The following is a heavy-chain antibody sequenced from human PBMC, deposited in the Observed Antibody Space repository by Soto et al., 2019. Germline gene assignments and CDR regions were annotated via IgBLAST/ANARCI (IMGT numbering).Heavy chain of an antibody. Sequence: PSETLSLTCTVSGGSISSYYWSWIRQPPGKGLEWIGYIYYSGSTYYNPSLKSRVTISVDTSKNQFSLKLSSVTAADTAVYYCARDSYGSGSYHAFDIWGQGTMVTVSS. V-gene: IGHV4-59*06. J-gene: IGHJ3*02. CDR2: IYYSGST. CDR3: ARDSYGSGSYHAFDI. D-gene: IGHD3-10*01. CDR1: GGSISSYY.